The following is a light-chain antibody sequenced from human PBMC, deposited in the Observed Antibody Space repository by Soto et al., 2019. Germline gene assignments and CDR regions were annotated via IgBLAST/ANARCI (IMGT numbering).Light chain of an antibody. V-gene: IGKV3-20*01. J-gene: IGKJ4*01. Sequence: EIVLTQSPGTPSLSPGERATLSCRASQSVSSSHLAWYQQRPGQAPRLLIYGASSRATGIPDRFSGSGSGTDFTLTISRLEPEDFAVYYCQQYGSSPLTFGGGTKVDIK. CDR3: QQYGSSPLT. CDR1: QSVSSSH. CDR2: GAS.